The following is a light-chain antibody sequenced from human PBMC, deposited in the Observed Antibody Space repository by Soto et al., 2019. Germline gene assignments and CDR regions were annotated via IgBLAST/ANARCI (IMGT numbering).Light chain of an antibody. J-gene: IGLJ1*01. Sequence: QSVLTQPPSVSGAPGQRVTISCTGSSSNIGAGYDVHWYQQLPGTAPKLLIYGNSNRPSGVPDRFSGSNSGTSASLAITGLQAEDEADYYCQSYDSSLGGSYVFGTGTKLTVL. CDR2: GNS. CDR3: QSYDSSLGGSYV. V-gene: IGLV1-40*01. CDR1: SSNIGAGYD.